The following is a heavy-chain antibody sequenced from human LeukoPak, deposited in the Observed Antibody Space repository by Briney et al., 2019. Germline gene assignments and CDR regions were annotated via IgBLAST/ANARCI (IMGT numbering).Heavy chain of an antibody. CDR2: ISYDGSNK. D-gene: IGHD1-26*01. CDR3: ARDAHSIVGATLNFDF. V-gene: IGHV3-30*19. CDR1: GFTFSSYG. Sequence: GGSLRLSCAASGFTFSSYGMRWVRQAPGRGLEWVAVISYDGSNKYYADSVKGRFTISRDNSKNTLYLQMNSLRAEDTAVFYCARDAHSIVGATLNFDFWGQGTLVTVSS. J-gene: IGHJ4*02.